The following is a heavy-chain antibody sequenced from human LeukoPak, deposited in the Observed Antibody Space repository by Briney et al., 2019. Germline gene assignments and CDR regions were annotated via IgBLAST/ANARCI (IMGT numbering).Heavy chain of an antibody. V-gene: IGHV1-69*05. CDR2: IIPIFGTA. J-gene: IGHJ4*02. D-gene: IGHD6-13*01. CDR1: GGTFSSYA. CDR3: ARSGAAAGPYFDY. Sequence: SVKVSCKASGGTFSSYAISWVRQAPGQGLEWMGRIIPIFGTANYAQKFQGRVTITTDESTCTAYMELSSLRSEDTAVYYCARSGAAAGPYFDYWGQGTLVTVSS.